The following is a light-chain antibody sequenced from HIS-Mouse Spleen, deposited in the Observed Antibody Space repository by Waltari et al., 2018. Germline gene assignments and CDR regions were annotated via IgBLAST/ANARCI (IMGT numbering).Light chain of an antibody. CDR3: YSTDSSGNHWV. J-gene: IGLJ3*02. Sequence: SYELTQPPSVSVSPGQTARITCSGDALPKKYAYWDQQKSGQAPVLVIYEDSKRPSGIPGRFSGSSSGTMATLTISGAQVEDEADYYCYSTDSSGNHWVFGGGTKLTVL. CDR1: ALPKKY. V-gene: IGLV3-10*01. CDR2: EDS.